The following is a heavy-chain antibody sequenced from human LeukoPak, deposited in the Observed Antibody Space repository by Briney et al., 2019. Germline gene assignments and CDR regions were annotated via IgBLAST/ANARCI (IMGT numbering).Heavy chain of an antibody. Sequence: PGGSLRLSCAASGFTFSDYYMSWIRQTPGKGLEWVSYISSSGSTIYYADSVKGRFTISRDNAKNSLYLQMNSLRAEDTAVYYCARDHPRYCSSTSCPYYYYYMDVWGKGTTVTPSS. CDR3: ARDHPRYCSSTSCPYYYYYMDV. CDR2: ISSSGSTI. J-gene: IGHJ6*03. D-gene: IGHD2-2*01. CDR1: GFTFSDYY. V-gene: IGHV3-11*04.